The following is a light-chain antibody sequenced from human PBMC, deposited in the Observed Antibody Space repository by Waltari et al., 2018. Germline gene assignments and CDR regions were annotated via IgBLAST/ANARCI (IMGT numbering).Light chain of an antibody. J-gene: IGLJ3*02. CDR3: QVWDRSTDHRV. V-gene: IGLV3-21*04. CDR1: RLGIKI. CDR2: YDN. Sequence: SYVLTQPPSVSEAPGQTARITCGGNRLGIKILHWYQQNPGQAPVVVMYYDNDRPAGIPERFSGSNSGNTATLTISRVEAGDEADYYCQVWDRSTDHRVFGGGTRLTVL.